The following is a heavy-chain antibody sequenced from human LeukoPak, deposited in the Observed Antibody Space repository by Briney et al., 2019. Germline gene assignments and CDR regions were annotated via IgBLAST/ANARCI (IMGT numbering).Heavy chain of an antibody. CDR1: GFTFSIYW. V-gene: IGHV3-7*01. CDR2: IQRDGSER. D-gene: IGHD3-10*01. J-gene: IGHJ4*02. CDR3: ARDLRVYSGSYLYYFDY. Sequence: PGGSLRLSCAASGFTFSIYWMTWVRQAPGQGLEWVANIQRDGSERHYADSVKGRFTISRDNAKNSLYLQMNSLRAEDTAVYYCARDLRVYSGSYLYYFDYWGQRTLVTVSS.